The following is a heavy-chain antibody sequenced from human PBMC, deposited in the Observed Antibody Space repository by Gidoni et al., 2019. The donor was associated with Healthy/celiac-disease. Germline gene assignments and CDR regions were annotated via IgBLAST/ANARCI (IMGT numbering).Heavy chain of an antibody. V-gene: IGHV4-34*01. J-gene: IGHJ4*02. CDR1: GGSFSGYY. CDR3: ARGTAVAGTDSGSY. D-gene: IGHD6-19*01. CDR2: INHSGST. Sequence: QVQLQQWGAGLLKPSETLSLTCAVYGGSFSGYYWSWIRQPPGKGLEWIGEINHSGSTNYNPSLKSRVTISVDTSKNHFSLKLSSVTAADTAVYYCARGTAVAGTDSGSYWGQGTLVTVSS.